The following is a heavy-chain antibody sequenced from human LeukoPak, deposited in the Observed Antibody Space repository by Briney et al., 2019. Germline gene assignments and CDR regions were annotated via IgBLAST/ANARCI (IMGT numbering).Heavy chain of an antibody. D-gene: IGHD4-11*01. CDR2: INPNSGGT. J-gene: IGHJ4*02. Sequence: ASVNVSCKASRYTFTGYYMHWVRQAPGQGLEWMGWINPNSGGTNYAQKFQGRVTMTRDTSISTAYMELSRLRSDDTAVYYCARPYSNSPSRKYYFDYWGQGTLVTVSS. CDR3: ARPYSNSPSRKYYFDY. CDR1: RYTFTGYY. V-gene: IGHV1-2*02.